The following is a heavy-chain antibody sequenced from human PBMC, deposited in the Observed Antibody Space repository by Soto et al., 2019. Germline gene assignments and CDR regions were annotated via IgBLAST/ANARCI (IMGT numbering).Heavy chain of an antibody. CDR3: ARDPLRFLEWLQGPYGMDV. Sequence: SSETLSLTCTVSGGSVSSGSYYWSWIRQPPGKGLEWIGYIYYSGSTYYNPSLKSRVTISVDTSKNQFSLKLSSVTAADTAVYYCARDPLRFLEWLQGPYGMDVWGQGTTVTVSS. V-gene: IGHV4-61*01. D-gene: IGHD3-3*01. J-gene: IGHJ6*02. CDR2: IYYSGST. CDR1: GGSVSSGSYY.